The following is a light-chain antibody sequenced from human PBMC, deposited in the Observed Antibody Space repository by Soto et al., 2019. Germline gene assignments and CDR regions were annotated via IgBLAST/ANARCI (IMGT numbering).Light chain of an antibody. CDR1: QSVSSY. Sequence: EMVLTQSPSTLSLSPGDRATLSCRATQSVSSYLAWYQPKPGQSPMLLIYDESNRSTGIPARFSGSGSGTNFTLTISSLEPEDFAVYYCQQRSNWLFTFGTGTKVDIK. CDR3: QQRSNWLFT. J-gene: IGKJ3*01. V-gene: IGKV3-11*01. CDR2: DES.